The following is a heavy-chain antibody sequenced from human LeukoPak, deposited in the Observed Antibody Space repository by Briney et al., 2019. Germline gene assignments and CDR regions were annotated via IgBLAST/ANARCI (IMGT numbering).Heavy chain of an antibody. V-gene: IGHV3-15*01. D-gene: IGHD3-3*01. Sequence: GGSLSLSCAASAFTFSNACMSWLRQAPGKGLEWVGRIKSKTDGGTTDYAAPVKGRFTISRDDSKNTLYLQMNSLKTEDTALYYCTSDSIGTYYDFPLDYWGQGTLVTVSS. CDR1: AFTFSNAC. J-gene: IGHJ4*02. CDR3: TSDSIGTYYDFPLDY. CDR2: IKSKTDGGTT.